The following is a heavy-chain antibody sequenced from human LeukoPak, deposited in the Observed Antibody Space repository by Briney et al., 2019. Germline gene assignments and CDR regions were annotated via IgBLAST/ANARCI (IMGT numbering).Heavy chain of an antibody. CDR3: ATSEGY. CDR2: IKQDGRDT. CDR1: GFTLNTHW. V-gene: IGHV3-7*03. J-gene: IGHJ4*02. Sequence: PGGSLRLSCAASGFTLNTHWMSWVRQAPGKGLEWVANIKQDGRDTYYVDSVKGRFTISRDNAKNSLNLQMNSLRAEDTAMYYCATSEGYWGQGTLDTVSS.